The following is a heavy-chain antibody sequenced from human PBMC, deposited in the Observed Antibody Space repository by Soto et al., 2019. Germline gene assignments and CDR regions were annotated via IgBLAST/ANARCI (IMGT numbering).Heavy chain of an antibody. CDR2: IYPSGST. J-gene: IGHJ5*02. CDR1: GGSISSGGYS. D-gene: IGHD3-10*01. V-gene: IGHV4-30-2*01. CDR3: ARADDGAGSNHWFDP. Sequence: QLQLQASGSGLVKPSQTLSLTCAVSGGSISSGGYSWSWIRQPPGKGLEWIGYIYPSGSTYYNPALMRRVTIAGDRSKNQFSLKLSSVTAADTAVYYCARADDGAGSNHWFDPWGQGTLVTVSS.